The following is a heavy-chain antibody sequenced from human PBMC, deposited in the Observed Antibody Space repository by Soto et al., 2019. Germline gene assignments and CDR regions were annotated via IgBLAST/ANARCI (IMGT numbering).Heavy chain of an antibody. D-gene: IGHD3-10*01. Sequence: GSMRLSCAASGFTFSNAWLSWLRQAPGKGPEWVGRIKSKTDGGTTDYAAPVKGRFTISRDDSKNTLYLQMNSLKTEDTAVYYCTTGDVLLSYWGQGTLVTVSS. CDR3: TTGDVLLSY. V-gene: IGHV3-15*01. CDR2: IKSKTDGGTT. CDR1: GFTFSNAW. J-gene: IGHJ4*02.